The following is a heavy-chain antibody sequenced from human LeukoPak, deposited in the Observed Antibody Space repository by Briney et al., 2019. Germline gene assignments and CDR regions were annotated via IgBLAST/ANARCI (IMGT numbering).Heavy chain of an antibody. J-gene: IGHJ4*02. Sequence: GESLKISCKGSGYSFTSYWIGWVRQMPGKGLEWMGIIYPGDSDTRYSPSFQGQVTISADKSISTAYLQWSSLKASDPAMYYCARYCSGGRCFRRGFDYWGQGTLVTVSS. D-gene: IGHD2-15*01. CDR2: IYPGDSDT. V-gene: IGHV5-51*01. CDR3: ARYCSGGRCFRRGFDY. CDR1: GYSFTSYW.